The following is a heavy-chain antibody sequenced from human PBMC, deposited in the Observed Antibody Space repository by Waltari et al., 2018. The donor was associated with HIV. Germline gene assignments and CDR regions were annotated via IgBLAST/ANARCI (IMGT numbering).Heavy chain of an antibody. CDR3: GSGSRRGHSHGIDY. D-gene: IGHD5-18*01. CDR1: GYSISSDYY. J-gene: IGHJ4*02. V-gene: IGHV4-38-2*01. CDR2: ASRSGST. Sequence: QVQLHESGPGMVKPSETLSRTCAVSGYSISSDYYWGWIRQPPGKGREWIGSASRSGSTYYSPSLKSRVTISLDTSKNQFSLKLNSVAAADTAVYYCGSGSRRGHSHGIDYWGQGTLVTVSS.